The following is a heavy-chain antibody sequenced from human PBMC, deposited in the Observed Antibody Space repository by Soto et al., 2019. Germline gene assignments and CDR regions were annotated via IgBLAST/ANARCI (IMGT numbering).Heavy chain of an antibody. V-gene: IGHV4-61*01. J-gene: IGHJ6*02. CDR1: GGSVSSGSYY. CDR2: IYYSGST. Sequence: NPSETLSLTCTVSGGSVSSGSYYWSWIRQPPGKGLEWIGYIYYSGSTNYNPSLKSRVTISVDTSKNQFSLKLSSVTAADTAVYYCARGPSSLLGAAVFYYGMDVWGQGTTVTVSS. D-gene: IGHD1-26*01. CDR3: ARGPSSLLGAAVFYYGMDV.